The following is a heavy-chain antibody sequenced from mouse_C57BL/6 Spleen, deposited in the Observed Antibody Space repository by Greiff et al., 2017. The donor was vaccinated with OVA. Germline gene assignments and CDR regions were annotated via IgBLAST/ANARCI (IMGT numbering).Heavy chain of an antibody. CDR2: IDPSDSYT. CDR1: GYTFTSYW. D-gene: IGHD1-1*01. V-gene: IGHV1-69*01. CDR3: ARDYGSSHWYFDV. J-gene: IGHJ1*03. Sequence: QVQLQQPGAELVMPGASVKLSCKASGYTFTSYWMHWVKQRPGQGLEWIGEIDPSDSYTNYNQKFKGKSTLTVDKSSSTAYMQLSSLTSEDSAVDVYARDYGSSHWYFDVWGTGTTVTVSS.